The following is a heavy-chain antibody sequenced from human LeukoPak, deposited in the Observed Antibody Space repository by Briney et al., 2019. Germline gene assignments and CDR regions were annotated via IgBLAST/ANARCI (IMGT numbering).Heavy chain of an antibody. V-gene: IGHV3-7*03. CDR2: IKQDGSQK. J-gene: IGHJ4*02. CDR3: AREGTFGDYRASGDH. D-gene: IGHD2-21*02. CDR1: GFTFSTYW. Sequence: GGSLRLSCEASGFTFSTYWMKWVRQAPGKGLEWVANIKQDGSQKYYVDSVKGRFIISRDNAKNSLYLQMNSVRAEDTAVYYCAREGTFGDYRASGDHWGQGALVTVSS.